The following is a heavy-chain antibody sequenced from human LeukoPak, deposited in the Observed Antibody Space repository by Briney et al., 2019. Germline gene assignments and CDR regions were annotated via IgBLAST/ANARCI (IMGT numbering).Heavy chain of an antibody. CDR3: AAVVRSGSPFDY. D-gene: IGHD6-19*01. Sequence: GGSLRLSCAASGFTVSSNYMNWVRQAPGKGLEWVSVIYRSGSTYYADSVKGRFTISRDHSKNTLYLQMNSLRAEDTAVYYCAAVVRSGSPFDYWGQGTLVTVSS. CDR1: GFTVSSNY. V-gene: IGHV3-66*01. J-gene: IGHJ4*02. CDR2: IYRSGST.